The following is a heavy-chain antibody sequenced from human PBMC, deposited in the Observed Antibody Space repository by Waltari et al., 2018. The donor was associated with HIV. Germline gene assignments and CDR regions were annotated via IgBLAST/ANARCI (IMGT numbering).Heavy chain of an antibody. V-gene: IGHV3-33*01. CDR1: GFTFRRYG. CDR3: ARTPYDTSGYCFDY. J-gene: IGHJ4*02. D-gene: IGHD3-22*01. CDR2: VWYDGKNK. Sequence: QVQRVESGGGVVQPGRSLRISCAASGFTFRRYGMHWVRQAPGKGLEWLAVVWYDGKNKYYADSVKGRFTVSRDNSKNTLFLQMNSLRVDDTAVYYCARTPYDTSGYCFDYWGQGTLVTVSS.